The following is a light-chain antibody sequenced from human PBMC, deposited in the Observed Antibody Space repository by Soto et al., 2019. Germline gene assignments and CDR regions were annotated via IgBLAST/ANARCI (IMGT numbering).Light chain of an antibody. J-gene: IGKJ1*01. Sequence: EIVMTQSPATLSVSPGERVTLSCRASQSVSSNLAWYQQRPGQAPRLLFYGASTRATDIPARFSGSGSGTDFTLTITRLEPEDFAVYYCQYYGNSPLTFGQGTKVDIK. V-gene: IGKV3-15*01. CDR1: QSVSSN. CDR2: GAS. CDR3: QYYGNSPLT.